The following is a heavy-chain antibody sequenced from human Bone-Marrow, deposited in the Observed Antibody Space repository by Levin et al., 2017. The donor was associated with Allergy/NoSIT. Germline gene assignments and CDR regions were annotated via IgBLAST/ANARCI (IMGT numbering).Heavy chain of an antibody. CDR1: GFTFSNYD. CDR2: IWSDGSNK. D-gene: IGHD2-21*02. Sequence: GESLKISCAASGFTFSNYDIHWVRQAPGKGLEWVAVIWSDGSNKYYADSVKGRFTISRDNSKNTLYLQMNSRRAEDTAVYYCARESGDHATFYYYYGLDVWRQGTTVTVSS. V-gene: IGHV3-33*01. CDR3: ARESGDHATFYYYYGLDV. J-gene: IGHJ6*02.